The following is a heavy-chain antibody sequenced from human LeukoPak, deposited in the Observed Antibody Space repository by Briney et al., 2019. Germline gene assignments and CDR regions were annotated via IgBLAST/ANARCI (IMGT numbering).Heavy chain of an antibody. V-gene: IGHV3-23*01. J-gene: IGHJ4*02. Sequence: GGSLRLSCAASGFTFSSYAMSRVRQATGKGLEWVSAISGSGGSTYYADSVKGRFTISRDNSKNTLYLQMNSLRAEDTAVYYCAKSRTVTTLPDYWGQGTLVTVSS. D-gene: IGHD4-17*01. CDR2: ISGSGGST. CDR3: AKSRTVTTLPDY. CDR1: GFTFSSYA.